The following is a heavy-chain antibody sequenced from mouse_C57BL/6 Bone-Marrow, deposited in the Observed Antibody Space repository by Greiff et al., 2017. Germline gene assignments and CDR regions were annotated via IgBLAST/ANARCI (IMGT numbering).Heavy chain of an antibody. D-gene: IGHD2-1*01. V-gene: IGHV1-50*01. J-gene: IGHJ3*01. CDR2: IDPSDSYT. Sequence: QVQLQQPGAELVKPGASVKLSCKASGYTFTSYWMQWVKQRPGQGLEWIGEIDPSDSYTNYNQKFKGKATLTVDTSSSTAYMQLSSLTSEDSAVYYCAREDGNSFAYRGQGTLVTVSA. CDR1: GYTFTSYW. CDR3: AREDGNSFAY.